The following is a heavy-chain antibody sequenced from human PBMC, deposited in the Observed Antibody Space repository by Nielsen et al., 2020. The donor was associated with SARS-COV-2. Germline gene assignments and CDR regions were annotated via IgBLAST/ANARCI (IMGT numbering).Heavy chain of an antibody. J-gene: IGHJ4*02. CDR1: GYTFIYYA. D-gene: IGHD3-10*01. Sequence: ASVKVSCKASGYTFIYYAVHWVRQAPGQRLERMGWIHPENGNTKYSQRFQGRVTITRDTSASTAYMELSSLRSEDTAVYYCARDFYYGSGSYYNHPDYWGQGTLVTVSS. CDR3: ARDFYYGSGSYYNHPDY. CDR2: IHPENGNT. V-gene: IGHV1-3*01.